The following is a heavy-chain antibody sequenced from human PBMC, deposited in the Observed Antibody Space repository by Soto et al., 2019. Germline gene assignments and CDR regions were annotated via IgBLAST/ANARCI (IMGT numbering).Heavy chain of an antibody. V-gene: IGHV4-39*01. CDR3: ARHGNTVTSGYYYGMDV. Sequence: SETLSLTCTVSGASISSSNYYWGWIRQPPGRGLDSIGTMYYIGRTYYNPSLNSRATTSVDTSKNQFSLKLSAVTATDTAVYYCARHGNTVTSGYYYGMDVCGQGTTVTVSS. D-gene: IGHD4-17*01. J-gene: IGHJ6*02. CDR1: GASISSSNYY. CDR2: MYYIGRT.